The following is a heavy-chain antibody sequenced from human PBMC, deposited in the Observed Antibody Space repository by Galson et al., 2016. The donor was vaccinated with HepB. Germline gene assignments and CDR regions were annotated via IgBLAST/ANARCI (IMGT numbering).Heavy chain of an antibody. CDR2: ISGAGGTT. CDR3: AKERLVRRIFDH. CDR1: GLSFNRYA. D-gene: IGHD1-1*01. J-gene: IGHJ4*02. Sequence: SLRLSCAVSGLSFNRYAMTWVRQAPGKGLEWVSIISGAGGTTYHADVVKGRFTISRDNSNNTLYLQMNGLRAEDTAIYYCAKERLVRRIFDHWGQGTLLTVSS. V-gene: IGHV3-23*01.